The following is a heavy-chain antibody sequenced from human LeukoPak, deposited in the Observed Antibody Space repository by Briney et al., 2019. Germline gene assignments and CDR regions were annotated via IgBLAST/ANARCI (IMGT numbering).Heavy chain of an antibody. CDR2: IIPIFGTA. J-gene: IGHJ6*03. V-gene: IGHV1-69*13. CDR3: ARGVEGSSSWYYYYYMDV. CDR1: GYTFTGYY. D-gene: IGHD6-13*01. Sequence: GASVKVSCKASGYTFTGYYMHWVRQAPGQGLEWMGGIIPIFGTANYAQKFQGRVTITADESTSTAYMELSSLRSEDTAVYYCARGVEGSSSWYYYYYMDVWGKGTTVTVSS.